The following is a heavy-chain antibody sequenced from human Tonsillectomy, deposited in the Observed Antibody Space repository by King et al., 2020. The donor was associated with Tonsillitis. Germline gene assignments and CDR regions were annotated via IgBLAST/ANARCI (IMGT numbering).Heavy chain of an antibody. CDR2: IGSKSSYI. CDR3: ARQGYRHDKGTYYYSGLDV. CDR1: RFTFSDYS. D-gene: IGHD5-18*01. J-gene: IGHJ6*02. Sequence: VQLVESGGGLVKPGGSLRLSCAASRFTFSDYSMNWVRQAPGKGPEWVSSIGSKSSYIFYANSVKGRFTISRDNAKNSLYLQMNSLRAEDTAVYYCARQGYRHDKGTYYYSGLDVWGQGTTVTVSS. V-gene: IGHV3-21*01.